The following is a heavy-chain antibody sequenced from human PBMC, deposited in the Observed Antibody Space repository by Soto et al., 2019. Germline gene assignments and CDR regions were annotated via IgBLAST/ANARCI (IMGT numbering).Heavy chain of an antibody. J-gene: IGHJ6*02. V-gene: IGHV1-69*01. CDR1: GGTFSSYA. Sequence: QVQLVQSGAEVKKPGSSVKVSCKASGGTFSSYAISWVRQAPGQGLEWMGGIIPIFGTANYAQKFQGRVTITADESTSTAYMELSSLRSEDTAVYYCARERDYYDSSGYYYVCMDVWGQGTTVTVSS. CDR2: IIPIFGTA. CDR3: ARERDYYDSSGYYYVCMDV. D-gene: IGHD3-22*01.